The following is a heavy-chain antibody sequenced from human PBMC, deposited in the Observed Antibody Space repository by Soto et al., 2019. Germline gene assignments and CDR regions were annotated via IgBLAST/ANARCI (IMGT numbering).Heavy chain of an antibody. CDR2: INHSGST. Sequence: QVQLQQWGAGLLKPSETLSLTCAVYGRSFSGYYWNWIRQPPGKGLEWIGEINHSGSTNYNPSLTXRVTISVDTSKNQFSLKLSSVTAADTAVYYCARGWGRIFDYWGQGTLVTVSS. CDR1: GRSFSGYY. V-gene: IGHV4-34*01. CDR3: ARGWGRIFDY. J-gene: IGHJ4*02. D-gene: IGHD7-27*01.